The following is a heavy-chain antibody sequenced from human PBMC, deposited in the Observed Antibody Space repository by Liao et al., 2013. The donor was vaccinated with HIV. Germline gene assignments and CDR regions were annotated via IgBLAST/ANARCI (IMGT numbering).Heavy chain of an antibody. D-gene: IGHD3-3*01. J-gene: IGHJ6*03. CDR1: GGSFGDYL. CDR3: VRVFTLQSLDWSGSTYFYHMDV. Sequence: QVQLQQWGTGLLKPSETLSLTCAISGGSFGDYLWGWVRQSPGKGLEWIGEVGRGGRANYNPSLASRVTLSSDTSKTQFSLRLTSVTAADTAIYYCVRVFTLQSLDWSGSTYFYHMDVWDKGTPVTVSS. CDR2: VGRGGRA. V-gene: IGHV4-34*02.